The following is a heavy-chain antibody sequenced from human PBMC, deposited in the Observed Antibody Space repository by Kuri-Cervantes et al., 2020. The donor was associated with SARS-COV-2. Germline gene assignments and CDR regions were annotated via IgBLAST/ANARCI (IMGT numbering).Heavy chain of an antibody. J-gene: IGHJ4*02. CDR2: INSDGSST. Sequence: LSLTCAASGFTFSSYWMHWVRQAPGKGLVWVSRINSDGSSTSYADSVKGRFTISRDNAKNSLYLQMNSLRAEDTAVYYCAVAVDYGDYQFDYWGQGTLVTVSS. V-gene: IGHV3-74*01. CDR3: AVAVDYGDYQFDY. CDR1: GFTFSSYW. D-gene: IGHD4-17*01.